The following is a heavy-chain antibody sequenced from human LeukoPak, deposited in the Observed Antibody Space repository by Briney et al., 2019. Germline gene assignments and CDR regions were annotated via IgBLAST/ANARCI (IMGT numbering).Heavy chain of an antibody. Sequence: ASVKVSCKASGGTFSSHAISWVRQAPGQGLEWMGGIIPIFGTANYAQKFQGRVTITADESTSTAYMELSSLRSEDTAVYYCADSSSWYRSFDYWGQGTLVTVSS. V-gene: IGHV1-69*13. CDR2: IIPIFGTA. D-gene: IGHD6-13*01. CDR1: GGTFSSHA. J-gene: IGHJ4*02. CDR3: ADSSSWYRSFDY.